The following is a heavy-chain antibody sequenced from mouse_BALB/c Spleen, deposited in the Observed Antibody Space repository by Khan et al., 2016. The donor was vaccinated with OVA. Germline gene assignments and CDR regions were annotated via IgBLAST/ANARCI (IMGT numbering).Heavy chain of an antibody. V-gene: IGHV2-3*01. CDR3: AIIYYGLAWFTY. CDR1: GFSLVSYG. Sequence: VELVESGPGLVAPSQSLSITCTVSGFSLVSYGVSWVRQPPGKGLEWLGVIWSDGTTNYHSALKSRMSISKARPESQVFLKLNSLQTDDTATYYCAIIYYGLAWFTYWGQGTLVTVSA. CDR2: IWSDGTT. D-gene: IGHD1-2*01. J-gene: IGHJ3*01.